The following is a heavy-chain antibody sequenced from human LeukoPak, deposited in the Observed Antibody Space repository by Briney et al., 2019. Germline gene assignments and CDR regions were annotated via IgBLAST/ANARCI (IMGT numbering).Heavy chain of an antibody. D-gene: IGHD3-9*01. CDR3: ARDKRYAFDN. CDR1: GYTFSSHG. V-gene: IGHV1-18*01. J-gene: IGHJ4*02. Sequence: ASVKVSRKTAGYTFSSHGISWVRQAPGQGLEWMGWISANSGDTKSAQKFQGRVTMTTETSTNTAYMELRSLRFDDTAIYYCARDKRYAFDNWGQGTLVSVSS. CDR2: ISANSGDT.